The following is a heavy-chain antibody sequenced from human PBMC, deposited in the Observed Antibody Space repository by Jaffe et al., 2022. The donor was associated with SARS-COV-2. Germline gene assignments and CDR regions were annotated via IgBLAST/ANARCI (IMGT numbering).Heavy chain of an antibody. V-gene: IGHV4-61*02. J-gene: IGHJ4*02. D-gene: IGHD3-16*02. CDR3: ARGKLRLGELSLDY. CDR1: GGSISSGSYY. Sequence: QVQLQESGPGLVKPSQTLSLTCTVSGGSISSGSYYWSWIRQPAGKGLEWIGRIYTSGSTNYNPSLKSRVTISVDTSKNQFSLKLSSVTAADTAVYYCARGKLRLGELSLDYWGQGTLVTVSS. CDR2: IYTSGST.